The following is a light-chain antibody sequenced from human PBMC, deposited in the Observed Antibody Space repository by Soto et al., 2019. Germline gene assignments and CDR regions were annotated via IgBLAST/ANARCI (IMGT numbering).Light chain of an antibody. CDR3: NSYTSSSPLV. J-gene: IGLJ1*01. CDR1: SSDVGNYNY. V-gene: IGLV2-14*01. CDR2: EVT. Sequence: QSALTQPASVSGSPGQSITISCTGSSSDVGNYNYVSWYQQHPGKVPKLMIFEVTNRPSGISNRFSGSKSGSTASLTISGLQPEDEADYYCNSYTSSSPLVFGTGTKLTVL.